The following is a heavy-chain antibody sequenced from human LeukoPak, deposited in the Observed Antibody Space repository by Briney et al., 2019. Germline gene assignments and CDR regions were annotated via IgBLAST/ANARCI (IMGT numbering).Heavy chain of an antibody. Sequence: PGGSLRLSCAASGFTFSSYGIHWVRLAPGKGLEWVAVISDDGTRKYYADSVQGRFTISRDNSKNTLYLQMNSLRAEDTAVYYCARVGTMIVVDWGQGTLVTVSS. D-gene: IGHD3-22*01. V-gene: IGHV3-30*03. J-gene: IGHJ4*02. CDR3: ARVGTMIVVD. CDR1: GFTFSSYG. CDR2: ISDDGTRK.